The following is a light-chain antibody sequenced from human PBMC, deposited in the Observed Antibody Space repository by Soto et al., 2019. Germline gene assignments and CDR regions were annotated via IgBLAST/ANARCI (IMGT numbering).Light chain of an antibody. Sequence: EILMTQSPATLSVSPGDRATLTCRASQSVSSNLAWYQQKPGQAPRLLIYGASTRATGIPARFSGSGSGTEFTLTISSLQSEDFAAYYCQQYNNWSRTFGQGTKVEIK. CDR2: GAS. CDR3: QQYNNWSRT. CDR1: QSVSSN. V-gene: IGKV3-15*01. J-gene: IGKJ1*01.